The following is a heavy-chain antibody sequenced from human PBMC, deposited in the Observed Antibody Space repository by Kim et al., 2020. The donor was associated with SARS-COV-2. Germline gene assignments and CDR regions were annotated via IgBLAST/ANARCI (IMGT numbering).Heavy chain of an antibody. J-gene: IGHJ5*02. CDR3: ARDRPMGSGSHNWFDP. CDR1: GFTFSSYG. Sequence: GGSLRLSCAASGFTFSSYGMHWVRQAPGKGLEWVAVIWYDGSNKYYADSVKGRFTISRDNSKNTLYLQMNSLRAEDTAVYYCARDRPMGSGSHNWFDPWGQGTLVTVSS. D-gene: IGHD3-10*01. V-gene: IGHV3-33*01. CDR2: IWYDGSNK.